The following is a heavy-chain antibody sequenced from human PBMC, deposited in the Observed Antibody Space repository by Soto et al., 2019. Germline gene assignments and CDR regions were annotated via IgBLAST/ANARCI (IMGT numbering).Heavy chain of an antibody. CDR1: GFTFSSYA. Sequence: GSLRLSCAASGFTFSSYAMSWVRQAPGKGLEWVSAISGSGGSTYYADSVKGRFTISRDNSKNTLYLQMNSLRAEDTAVYYCAKGDYDILTGYYSSPDVWGKGTTVTVSS. D-gene: IGHD3-9*01. CDR3: AKGDYDILTGYYSSPDV. V-gene: IGHV3-23*01. CDR2: ISGSGGST. J-gene: IGHJ6*04.